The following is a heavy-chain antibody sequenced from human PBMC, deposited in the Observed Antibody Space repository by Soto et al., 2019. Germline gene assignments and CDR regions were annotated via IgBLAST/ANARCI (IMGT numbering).Heavy chain of an antibody. D-gene: IGHD3-22*01. V-gene: IGHV1-69*01. J-gene: IGHJ6*02. Sequence: QVQLVQSGAEVKKPGSSVKVSCKASGVTFSSYAISWVRQAPGQGLEWMGGIIPIFGTANYAQKFQGRVTITEDESTSRAYMELSSLRSEDTAVYYCASEKVGYYDRSGYDRVSVPPDYYYCMDVWGQGTTVTVSS. CDR1: GVTFSSYA. CDR2: IIPIFGTA. CDR3: ASEKVGYYDRSGYDRVSVPPDYYYCMDV.